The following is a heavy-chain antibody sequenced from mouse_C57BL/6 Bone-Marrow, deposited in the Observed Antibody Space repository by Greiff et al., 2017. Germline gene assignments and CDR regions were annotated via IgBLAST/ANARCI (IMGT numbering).Heavy chain of an antibody. CDR1: GYIFTEYT. J-gene: IGHJ2*01. CDR2: FYPGSGSI. D-gene: IGHD2-4*01. Sequence: VQLQQSGAELVKPGASVKLSCKASGYIFTEYTIHWVKQRSGQGLEWIGWFYPGSGSIKYNERFKDKATLTADKSSNTVYMELSRLTSEDSAVYFCARHERYYDYEEYFDYWGQGTTLTVSS. V-gene: IGHV1-62-2*01. CDR3: ARHERYYDYEEYFDY.